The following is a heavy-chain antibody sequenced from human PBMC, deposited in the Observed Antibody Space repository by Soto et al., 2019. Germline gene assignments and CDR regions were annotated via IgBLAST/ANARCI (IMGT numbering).Heavy chain of an antibody. CDR2: IDPSDSYD. CDR3: ASYYYNSSGYYVDN. CDR1: GYSFTSYW. V-gene: IGHV5-10-1*01. Sequence: PGESLKISCKGSGYSFTSYWLSWVRQMPGKGLEWMGRIDPSDSYDTYSPSFQGHVTISADKSVGTAYLQWSSLKASDTAMYYCASYYYNSSGYYVDNWGQRTLVTVS. J-gene: IGHJ4*01. D-gene: IGHD3-22*01.